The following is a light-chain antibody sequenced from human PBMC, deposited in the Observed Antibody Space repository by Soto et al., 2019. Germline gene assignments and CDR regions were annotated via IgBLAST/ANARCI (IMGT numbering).Light chain of an antibody. CDR3: QQYGSSTFT. Sequence: EIVLTQSPGTLSLSPGERATLSCRASQSVSSSYLAWYQQKPGQAPRLLIYGASSRSTGIPDRFVGSGSGTDFTLTISRLEPEDFAMYYCQQYGSSTFTFGPVTKVDIK. CDR1: QSVSSSY. J-gene: IGKJ3*01. CDR2: GAS. V-gene: IGKV3-20*01.